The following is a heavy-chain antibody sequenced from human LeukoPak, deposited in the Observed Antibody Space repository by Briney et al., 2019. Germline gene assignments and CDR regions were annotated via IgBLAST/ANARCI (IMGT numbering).Heavy chain of an antibody. V-gene: IGHV3-15*01. CDR2: IKSKTDGGTT. J-gene: IGHJ4*02. D-gene: IGHD1-26*01. CDR1: GFTFSNAW. Sequence: GGSLRLSCAASGFTFSNAWVSWVRQAPGKGLEWVGRIKSKTDGGTTDYAAPVKGGFTISRDDSKNTLYLQMNSLKTEDTAVYYCTTDLFPGREWELPNIDYWGQGTLVTVSS. CDR3: TTDLFPGREWELPNIDY.